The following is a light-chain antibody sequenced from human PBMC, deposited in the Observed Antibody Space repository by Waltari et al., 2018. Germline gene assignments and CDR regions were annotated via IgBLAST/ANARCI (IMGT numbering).Light chain of an antibody. Sequence: HSALTQPASVSGSPGQSITISCSGTRRDAVKYHFVSWFQQHPGTAPKPMIYEGSKRPSGVSNRFSGSKSGNTASLTIAGLQAEDEADYYCCSYAGNRWVFGGGTKLTVL. CDR1: RRDAVKYHF. CDR2: EGS. CDR3: CSYAGNRWV. J-gene: IGLJ3*02. V-gene: IGLV2-23*01.